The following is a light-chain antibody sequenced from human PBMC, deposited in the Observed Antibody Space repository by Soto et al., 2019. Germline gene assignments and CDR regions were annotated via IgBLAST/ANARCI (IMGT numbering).Light chain of an antibody. Sequence: DIVMTQSPDSLAVSLGERATINCKSSQSVLSNSNNQNYLAWYQQKPGQPPKLLIYWASTRESGVPDRFSGSGSGTDFTLTVSSLQAEDVAVYYCQRYFSTPTFGGGTKVEI. CDR2: WAS. J-gene: IGKJ4*01. CDR3: QRYFSTPT. CDR1: QSVLSNSNNQNY. V-gene: IGKV4-1*01.